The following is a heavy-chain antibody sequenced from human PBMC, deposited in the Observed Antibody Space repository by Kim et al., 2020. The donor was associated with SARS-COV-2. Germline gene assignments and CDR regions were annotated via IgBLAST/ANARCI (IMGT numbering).Heavy chain of an antibody. Sequence: SGPTLVNPTQTLTLTCSFSGFSLTAPGVAVGWIRQPPGKAPEWLALIYWDDDKRYTPSLKTRLTIAKDTSKNQVVLTMTNMDPVDTATYFCAQTFGSGSYFLYWGQGTLVTVSS. CDR2: IYWDDDK. CDR1: GFSLTAPGVA. CDR3: AQTFGSGSYFLY. J-gene: IGHJ4*02. D-gene: IGHD3-10*01. V-gene: IGHV2-5*02.